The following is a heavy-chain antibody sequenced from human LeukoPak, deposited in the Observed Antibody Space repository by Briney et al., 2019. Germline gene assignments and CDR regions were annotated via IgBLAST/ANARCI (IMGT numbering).Heavy chain of an antibody. J-gene: IGHJ4*02. CDR3: ARDPRIAAVYYFDN. CDR1: GFTVSINY. D-gene: IGHD6-13*01. CDR2: IYSGGNT. Sequence: GGSLRLSCAASGFTVSINYMSWVRQAPGKGLEWVSVIYSGGNTYYADSVKGRFSISRDNSKNTLYLQMNSLRPDDKAVYFCARDPRIAAVYYFDNWGQGTLVTVSS. V-gene: IGHV3-53*05.